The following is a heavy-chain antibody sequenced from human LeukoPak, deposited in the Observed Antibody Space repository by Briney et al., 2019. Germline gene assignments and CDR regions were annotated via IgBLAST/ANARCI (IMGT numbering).Heavy chain of an antibody. CDR2: IFYTGNT. CDR1: DGSISSSNCY. CDR3: ARLNKPGWFDP. D-gene: IGHD1-14*01. J-gene: IGHJ5*02. Sequence: SETLSLTCTVSDGSISSSNCYWAWLRQPPGKGLEWIANIFYTGNTYYNPSLKSRVTISIDTSKNQFSLRLNSVTATDTAVYYCARLNKPGWFDPWGQGTLVTVSS. V-gene: IGHV4-39*01.